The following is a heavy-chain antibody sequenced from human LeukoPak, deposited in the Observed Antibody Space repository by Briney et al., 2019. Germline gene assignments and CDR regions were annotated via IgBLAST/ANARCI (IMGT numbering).Heavy chain of an antibody. CDR2: IYYSGTN. CDR3: ARGVYIAAAQYGY. V-gene: IGHV4-59*01. J-gene: IGHJ4*02. D-gene: IGHD6-13*01. CDR1: GGSISSYY. Sequence: SSETLSLTCTVPGGSISSYYWSWIRRPPGKGLEWIGYIYYSGTNNYNPSLKSRVTISVDTSKNQFSLKLSSVTAADTAVYYCARGVYIAAAQYGYWGQGTLVTVSS.